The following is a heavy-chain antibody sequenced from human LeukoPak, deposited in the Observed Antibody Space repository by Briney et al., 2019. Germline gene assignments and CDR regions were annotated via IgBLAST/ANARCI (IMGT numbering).Heavy chain of an antibody. Sequence: GASVKVSCKASGATFSDYAFNWVRQAPGQGLEWMGVFIPILGTANSTQKFHDRLTITADISTNTAYMELSSLRSEDTAVYFCAAIPVFGVVLHQEPVWGKGTTVTVSS. CDR3: AAIPVFGVVLHQEPV. J-gene: IGHJ6*04. D-gene: IGHD3-3*01. V-gene: IGHV1-69*10. CDR1: GATFSDYA. CDR2: FIPILGTA.